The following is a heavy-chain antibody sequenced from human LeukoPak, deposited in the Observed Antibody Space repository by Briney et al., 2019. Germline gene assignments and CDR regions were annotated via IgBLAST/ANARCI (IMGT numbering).Heavy chain of an antibody. Sequence: GGSLRLSCAASGFTFSNAWMSWVRQAPGKGLEWVGRIKSKTDGGTTDYAAPVKGRFTISRDDSKNTLYLQMNSLKTEDTAVYYCTTEGGTSRTYYYYYMDVWGKGTTVTVSS. V-gene: IGHV3-15*01. CDR2: IKSKTDGGTT. J-gene: IGHJ6*03. CDR3: TTEGGTSRTYYYYYMDV. CDR1: GFTFSNAW. D-gene: IGHD2-2*01.